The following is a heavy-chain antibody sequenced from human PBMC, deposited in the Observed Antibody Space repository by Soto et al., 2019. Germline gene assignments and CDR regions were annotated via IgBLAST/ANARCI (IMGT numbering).Heavy chain of an antibody. CDR1: GFAFNNYC. V-gene: IGHV3-21*01. CDR2: ISKSDYT. CDR3: AREDSIIIQAVSDF. Sequence: GGALRLSGTVSGFAFNNYCINWVRHAPWKGLEWVSPISKSDYTYYSDSVKGRFTISRDNAKNSVSLQMNTLRVEDTAVYYCAREDSIIIQAVSDFCGQRILVAVSS. D-gene: IGHD3-3*02. J-gene: IGHJ4*02.